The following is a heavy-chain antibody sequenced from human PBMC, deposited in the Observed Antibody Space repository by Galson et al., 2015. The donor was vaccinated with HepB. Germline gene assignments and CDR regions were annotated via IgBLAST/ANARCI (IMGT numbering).Heavy chain of an antibody. CDR3: ARVGNGDYLDWYFDL. D-gene: IGHD4-17*01. Sequence: SLRLSCAASGFTFSSYSMNWVRQAPGKGLEWVSYISSSSSTIYYADSVKGRFTISRDNAKNSLYLQMNSLRDEDTAVYYCARVGNGDYLDWYFDLWGRGTLVTVSS. CDR2: ISSSSSTI. J-gene: IGHJ2*01. CDR1: GFTFSSYS. V-gene: IGHV3-48*02.